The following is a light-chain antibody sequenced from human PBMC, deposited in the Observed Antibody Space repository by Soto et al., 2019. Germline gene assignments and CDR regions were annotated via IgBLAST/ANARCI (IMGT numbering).Light chain of an antibody. Sequence: QSALTQPAFVSGSPGQSITISCTGTSTDVGGCNFVSWYQQHPGKVPKLMIYDVTNRPSGVSNRFSGSKSGNTASLTISGLQAEDEADYYCSSYTSSSTLVFGTGTKVTVL. J-gene: IGLJ1*01. CDR2: DVT. V-gene: IGLV2-14*01. CDR3: SSYTSSSTLV. CDR1: STDVGGCNF.